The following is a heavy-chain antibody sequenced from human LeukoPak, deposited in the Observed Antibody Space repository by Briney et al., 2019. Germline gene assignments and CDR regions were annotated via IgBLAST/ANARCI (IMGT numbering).Heavy chain of an antibody. CDR3: ARGRPTHWPDYFDY. J-gene: IGHJ4*02. D-gene: IGHD1-1*01. CDR1: GFTFSSYG. CDR2: IKQDGSEK. V-gene: IGHV3-7*01. Sequence: GGSLRLSCAASGFTFSSYGMHWVRQAPGKGLEWVANIKQDGSEKYYVDSVKGRFTISRDNAKNSLYLQMNSLRAEDTAVYYCARGRPTHWPDYFDYWGQGTLVTVSS.